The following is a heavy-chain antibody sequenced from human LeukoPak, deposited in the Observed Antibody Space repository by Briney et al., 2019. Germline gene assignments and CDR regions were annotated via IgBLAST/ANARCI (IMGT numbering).Heavy chain of an antibody. CDR1: GLTFSSYW. Sequence: GGSLRLSCAASGLTFSSYWMSWVRQAPGKGLEWVANIKEDGSEKFYVDSVKGRFTISRDNAKNSLYLQMNSLRAEDTAVYYCAREGIVVVTDPYWYFDLWGRGTLVTVSS. V-gene: IGHV3-7*05. CDR3: AREGIVVVTDPYWYFDL. CDR2: IKEDGSEK. D-gene: IGHD2-21*02. J-gene: IGHJ2*01.